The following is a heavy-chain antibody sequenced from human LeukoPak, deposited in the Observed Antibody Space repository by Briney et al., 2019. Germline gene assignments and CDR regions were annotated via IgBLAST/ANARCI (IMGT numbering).Heavy chain of an antibody. Sequence: PGGSLRLSCAASGFTFSSYAMSWVRQAPGKGLEWVSAISGSGGSTYYADSVKGRFTISRDNSKNTLYLQMNSLRAEDTAVCYCAIRPYYYGSGTPPGAFDIWGQGTMVTVSS. CDR2: ISGSGGST. D-gene: IGHD3-10*01. CDR3: AIRPYYYGSGTPPGAFDI. CDR1: GFTFSSYA. V-gene: IGHV3-23*01. J-gene: IGHJ3*02.